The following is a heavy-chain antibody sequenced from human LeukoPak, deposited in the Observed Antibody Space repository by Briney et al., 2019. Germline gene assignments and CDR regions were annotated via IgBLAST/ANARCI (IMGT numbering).Heavy chain of an antibody. V-gene: IGHV1-2*02. J-gene: IGHJ4*02. CDR2: INPNSGGT. Sequence: ASVKVSCKASGYTFTGYYMHWVRQAPGQGLEWMGWINPNSGGTNYAQKLQGRVTMTTDPSTRTAYMELRSLRSDDTAVYFCTRIEYGAADYWGQGTLVTVSS. D-gene: IGHD1-26*01. CDR3: TRIEYGAADY. CDR1: GYTFTGYY.